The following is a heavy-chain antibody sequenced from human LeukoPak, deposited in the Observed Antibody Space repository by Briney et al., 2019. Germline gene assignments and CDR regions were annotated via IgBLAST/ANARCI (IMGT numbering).Heavy chain of an antibody. CDR1: GGSISGYY. CDR3: ARGLIADHSSLIDY. J-gene: IGHJ4*02. V-gene: IGHV4-34*01. CDR2: INHSGST. Sequence: SETLSLTCSVSGGSISGYYWSWIRQPPGKGLEWIGEINHSGSTNYNPSLKSRVTISVDTSKNQFSLKLSSVTAADTAVYYCARGLIADHSSLIDYWGQGTLVTVSS. D-gene: IGHD6-13*01.